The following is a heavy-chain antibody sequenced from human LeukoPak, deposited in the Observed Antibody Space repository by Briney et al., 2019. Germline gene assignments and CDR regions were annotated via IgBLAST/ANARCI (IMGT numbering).Heavy chain of an antibody. D-gene: IGHD1-1*01. CDR2: INSGSTYT. CDR3: ARSLTTLTYEGY. J-gene: IGHJ4*02. V-gene: IGHV3-21*01. CDR1: GFTFSSYI. Sequence: GGSLRLSCAASGFTFSSYIMNWVRQAPGKGLEWVSSINSGSTYTYYTESVKDRFTVSRDNAKNSLFLQMNSLRAEDTAIYYCARSLTTLTYEGYWGQGTLVTVSS.